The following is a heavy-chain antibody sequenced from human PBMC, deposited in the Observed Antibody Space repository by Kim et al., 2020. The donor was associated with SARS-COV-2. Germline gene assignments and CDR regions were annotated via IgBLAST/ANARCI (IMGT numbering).Heavy chain of an antibody. D-gene: IGHD3-3*01. Sequence: AYAASVKGRFTISRDDSKNTAYLQMNSLKTEDTAVYYCTREEYYGFWSGSWGQGTLVTVSS. V-gene: IGHV3-73*01. J-gene: IGHJ4*02. CDR3: TREEYYGFWSGS.